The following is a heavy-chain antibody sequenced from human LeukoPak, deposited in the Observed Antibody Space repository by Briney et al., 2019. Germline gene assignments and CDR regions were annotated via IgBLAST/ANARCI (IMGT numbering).Heavy chain of an antibody. Sequence: SQTLSLTCAISGDRVSSNSAAWNWIRQSPSRGLEWLGRTYYRSKWYNDYAVSVKRRITIKPDTSNNLFSLKLNSVTPDDTAMYDRARVGGNYYSAWFDYWGQGTLVSVSS. V-gene: IGHV6-1*01. D-gene: IGHD1-26*01. J-gene: IGHJ4*02. CDR3: ARVGGNYYSAWFDY. CDR2: TYYRSKWYN. CDR1: GDRVSSNSAA.